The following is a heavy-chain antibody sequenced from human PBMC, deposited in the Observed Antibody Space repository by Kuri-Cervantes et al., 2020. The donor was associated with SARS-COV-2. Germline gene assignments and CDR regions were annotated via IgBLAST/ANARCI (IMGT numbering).Heavy chain of an antibody. CDR2: FDPEDGET. Sequence: ASVKVSCKVSGYTLTELSMHWVRQAPGKGLEWMGGFDPEDGETIYAQKFQGGVTMTEDTSTDTAYMELSSLRSEDTAVYYCASSLLWFGEWGFFDIWGQGTMVTVSS. CDR3: ASSLLWFGEWGFFDI. CDR1: GYTLTELS. D-gene: IGHD3-10*01. V-gene: IGHV1-24*01. J-gene: IGHJ3*02.